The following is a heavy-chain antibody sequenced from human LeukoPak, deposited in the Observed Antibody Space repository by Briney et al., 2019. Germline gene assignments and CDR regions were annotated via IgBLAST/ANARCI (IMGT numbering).Heavy chain of an antibody. J-gene: IGHJ4*02. V-gene: IGHV3-23*01. D-gene: IGHD2-15*01. CDR2: ISGSGGST. CDR1: GFTFSSYA. Sequence: AGGSLRLSCAASGFTFSSYAMSWVRQAPGKGLEWVSAISGSGGSTYYADSVKGRFTISRDNSKNTLYLQMNSLRAEDTAVYYCAKDLPDIVVVVAATQGDYWGQGTLVTVSS. CDR3: AKDLPDIVVVVAATQGDY.